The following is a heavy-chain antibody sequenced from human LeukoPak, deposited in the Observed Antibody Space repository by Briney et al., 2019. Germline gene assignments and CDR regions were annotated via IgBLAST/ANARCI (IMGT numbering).Heavy chain of an antibody. CDR3: ARHVLGSGPNWFDP. V-gene: IGHV4-59*08. CDR1: GGSISSYY. D-gene: IGHD3-10*02. Sequence: SETLSLTCTVSGGSISSYYWSWIRQPPGKGLEWIGYIYYSGSTNYNPSLKSRVTISVDTSKNQFSLKLSSVTAADTAVYYCARHVLGSGPNWFDPWGQGTLVTVSS. J-gene: IGHJ5*02. CDR2: IYYSGST.